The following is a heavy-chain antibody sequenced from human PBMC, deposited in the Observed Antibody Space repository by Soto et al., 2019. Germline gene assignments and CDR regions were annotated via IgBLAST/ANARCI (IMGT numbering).Heavy chain of an antibody. V-gene: IGHV4-34*01. CDR3: ARAPRRVAGRRPNYFDR. Sequence: KTSETLSLTCAVYGGSFSGYYWSWIRQSPGKGLEWIGEINHGGSTNSDPSLKSRVTMSVDTSKNQFSLRLSSVTAADTAVYYCARAPRRVAGRRPNYFDRWGQGTQVTVSS. D-gene: IGHD6-19*01. CDR2: INHGGST. J-gene: IGHJ5*02. CDR1: GGSFSGYY.